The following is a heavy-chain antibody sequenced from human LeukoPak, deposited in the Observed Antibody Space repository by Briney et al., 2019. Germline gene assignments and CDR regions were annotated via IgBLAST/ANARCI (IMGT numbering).Heavy chain of an antibody. CDR1: GYTFTSYG. Sequence: ASVKVSCKASGYTFTSYGISWVRQAPGQGLEWMGWISAYNGNTNYAQKLQGRVTMTTDTSTSTAYMELRSLRSEDTAVYYCARGIAVAGQYYYGMDVWGQGTTVTVSS. D-gene: IGHD6-19*01. CDR2: ISAYNGNT. CDR3: ARGIAVAGQYYYGMDV. J-gene: IGHJ6*02. V-gene: IGHV1-18*01.